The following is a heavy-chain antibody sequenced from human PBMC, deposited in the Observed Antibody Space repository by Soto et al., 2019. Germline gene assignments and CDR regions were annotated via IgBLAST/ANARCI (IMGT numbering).Heavy chain of an antibody. CDR2: IYYSGST. D-gene: IGHD5-12*01. Sequence: PSETLSLTCTVSGGSISSSSYYWGWIRQPPGKGLEWIGSIYYSGSTYYNPSPKSRVTISVDTSKNQFSLKLSSVTAADTVVYFCARHIGDGYNYDYYGMDVWGQGTTVTVSS. V-gene: IGHV4-39*01. CDR1: GGSISSSSYY. CDR3: ARHIGDGYNYDYYGMDV. J-gene: IGHJ6*02.